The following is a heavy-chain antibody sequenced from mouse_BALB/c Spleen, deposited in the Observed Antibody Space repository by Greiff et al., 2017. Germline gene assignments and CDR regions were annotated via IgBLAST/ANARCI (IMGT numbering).Heavy chain of an antibody. CDR1: GFTFSSYA. J-gene: IGHJ4*01. CDR2: ISSGGSYT. V-gene: IGHV5-9-4*01. Sequence: EVQGVESGGGLVKPGGSLKLSCAASGFTFSSYAMSWVRQSPEKRLEWVAEISSGGSYTYYPDTVTGRFTISRDNAKNTLYLEMSSLRSEDTAMYYCARELGNYYAMDYWGQGTSVTVSS. D-gene: IGHD4-1*01. CDR3: ARELGNYYAMDY.